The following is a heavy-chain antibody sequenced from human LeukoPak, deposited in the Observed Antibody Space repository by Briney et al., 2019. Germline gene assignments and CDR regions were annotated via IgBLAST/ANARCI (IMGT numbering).Heavy chain of an antibody. CDR3: AREGGVLGEAFDV. CDR2: IGDSSRSI. V-gene: IGHV3-11*04. J-gene: IGHJ3*01. Sequence: GGSLRLSCAASGFTFSDYYMRWIRPAPGKGLEWVSSIGDSSRSIFHPDSVKGRFTISRANAKTSLYLQLISLRAEDTAVDYYAREGGVLGEAFDVWGQGTMVTISS. D-gene: IGHD3-10*01. CDR1: GFTFSDYY.